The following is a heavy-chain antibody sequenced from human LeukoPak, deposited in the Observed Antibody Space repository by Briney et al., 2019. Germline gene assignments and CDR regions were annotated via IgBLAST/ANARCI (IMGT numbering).Heavy chain of an antibody. Sequence: NPGGSLRLSCAASGFTFSDYYMSWIRQAPGKGLECISYISSSGDTIYYADSVKGRFTISRDKAKNSLYLQMNSLRAEDTAMYYCARTRGCGPTSCYYFDYWGQGILVTVSS. CDR2: ISSSGDTI. CDR1: GFTFSDYY. J-gene: IGHJ4*02. CDR3: ARTRGCGPTSCYYFDY. V-gene: IGHV3-11*04. D-gene: IGHD2-2*01.